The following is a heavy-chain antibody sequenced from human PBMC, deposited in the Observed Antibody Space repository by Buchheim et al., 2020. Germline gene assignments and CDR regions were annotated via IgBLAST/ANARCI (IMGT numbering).Heavy chain of an antibody. CDR2: IWYDGSNK. J-gene: IGHJ4*02. V-gene: IGHV3-33*01. Sequence: QVQLVESGGGVVQPGRSLRLSCAASGFTFSSYGMLWVRQAPGKGLEWVAVIWYDGSNKYYADSVKGRFTISRDNSKNTLYLQMNSLRAEDTAVYYCARGPAGITGNLYYFDYWGQGTL. CDR3: ARGPAGITGNLYYFDY. D-gene: IGHD1-20*01. CDR1: GFTFSSYG.